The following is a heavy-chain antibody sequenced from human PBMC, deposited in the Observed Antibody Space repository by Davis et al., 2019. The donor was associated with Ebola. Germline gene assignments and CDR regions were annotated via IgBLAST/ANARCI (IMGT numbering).Heavy chain of an antibody. J-gene: IGHJ3*02. CDR1: GFIFSAYG. Sequence: GESLKISCAASGFIFSAYGMHWVRQAPGKGLEWVAVSGYSGTNTYYSDSVKGRFTISRDISKNTLYLQMDSLRPDDTAVYYCARGVYDILTGPTDAFDIWGQGTMVTVSS. CDR2: SGYSGTNT. D-gene: IGHD3-9*01. CDR3: ARGVYDILTGPTDAFDI. V-gene: IGHV3-30*03.